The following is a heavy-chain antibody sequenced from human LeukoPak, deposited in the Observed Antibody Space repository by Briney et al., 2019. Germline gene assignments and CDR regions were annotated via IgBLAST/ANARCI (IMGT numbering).Heavy chain of an antibody. J-gene: IGHJ6*04. CDR1: GFTFTNAW. CDR3: KWFGDFLNGLAV. Sequence: GGSLRFSCAASGFTFTNAWMSGVRQAPGKGLEWVGRIKSKTDGGTTEYAAPVKGRFTVSRDDLRNTLYLQMNSLKTEDTAVYYCKWFGDFLNGLAVWGKGTTVTVSS. CDR2: IKSKTDGGTT. V-gene: IGHV3-15*01. D-gene: IGHD3-10*01.